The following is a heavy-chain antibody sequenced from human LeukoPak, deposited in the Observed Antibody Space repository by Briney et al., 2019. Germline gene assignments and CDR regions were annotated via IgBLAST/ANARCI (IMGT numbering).Heavy chain of an antibody. D-gene: IGHD3-22*01. V-gene: IGHV1-69*05. CDR1: GYTFTNYG. J-gene: IGHJ4*02. CDR2: IIPIFGTA. CDR3: ARDYYDSSGFDY. Sequence: SVKVSCKASGYTFTNYGISWVRQAPGQGLEWMGRIIPIFGTANYAQKFQGRVTITTDESTSTAYMELSSLRSEDTAVYYCARDYYDSSGFDYWGREPWSPSPQ.